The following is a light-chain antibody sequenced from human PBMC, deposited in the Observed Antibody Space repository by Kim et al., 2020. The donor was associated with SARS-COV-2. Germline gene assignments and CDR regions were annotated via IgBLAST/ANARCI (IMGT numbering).Light chain of an antibody. J-gene: IGLJ2*01. Sequence: KTAKITCGGNNIGSKRVHWYQQKPGQAPVLVIYYDSDRPSGIPERFSGSNSGNTATLTISRVEAGDEADYYCQVWDSSSDHLVVFGGGTQLTVL. CDR1: NIGSKR. CDR2: YDS. V-gene: IGLV3-21*04. CDR3: QVWDSSSDHLVV.